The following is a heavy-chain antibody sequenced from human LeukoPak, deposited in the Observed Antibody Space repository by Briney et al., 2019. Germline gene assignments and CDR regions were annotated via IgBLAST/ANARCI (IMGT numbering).Heavy chain of an antibody. CDR1: GYTFTSYG. V-gene: IGHV1-18*01. CDR3: AXXXXXXXXXXXXXXXXXXXXWXXYRHHLFDY. Sequence: ASVKVSCKASGYTFTSYGISWVRQAPGQGLEWMGWISAYNGNTNYAQKLQGRVTMTTDTSTSTAYMELRSLRSDDTAVYYYAXXXXXXXXXXXXXXXXXXXXWXXYRHHLFDYWGQGTLVTVSS. CDR2: ISAYNGNT. J-gene: IGHJ4*02. D-gene: IGHD3-16*02.